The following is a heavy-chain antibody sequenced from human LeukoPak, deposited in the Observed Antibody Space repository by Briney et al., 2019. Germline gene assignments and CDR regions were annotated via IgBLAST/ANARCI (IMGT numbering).Heavy chain of an antibody. CDR3: ARGGVAVATYYYYYGMDV. V-gene: IGHV4-34*01. CDR1: GGSFSGYY. J-gene: IGHJ6*02. Sequence: SETLSLTCAVYGGSFSGYYWSWIRQPPGKGLEWIGEINHSGSTNYNPSLKSRVTISVDASKNQFSLKLSSVTAADTAVYYCARGGVAVATYYYYYGMDVWGQGTTVTVSS. D-gene: IGHD6-19*01. CDR2: INHSGST.